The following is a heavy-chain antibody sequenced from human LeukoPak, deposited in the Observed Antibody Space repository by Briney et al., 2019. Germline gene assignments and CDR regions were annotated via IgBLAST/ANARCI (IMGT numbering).Heavy chain of an antibody. V-gene: IGHV3-9*01. D-gene: IGHD6-13*01. CDR1: GFPFDDYA. J-gene: IGHJ5*02. CDR2: ISCNSGNI. CDR3: VKGATSSWYDWFDP. Sequence: PGGSLRLSCAASGFPFDDYAMHWVRQAPGTGLEWVSGISCNSGNIVYADSVKGRFTISRDNAKNSLYLQMNSLCPEDTAFYYCVKGATSSWYDWFDPWGQGTLVTVSS.